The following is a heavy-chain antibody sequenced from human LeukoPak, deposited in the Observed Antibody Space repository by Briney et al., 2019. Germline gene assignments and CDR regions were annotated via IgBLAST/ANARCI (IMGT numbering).Heavy chain of an antibody. Sequence: GGSLRLSCAASGFTFSPYWMSWVRQAPGKGLEWVANIKQDGSEKYYVDSVKGRFTISRDNAKNSLYPQMNSLRAEDTAVYYCARPVFWDTGMDVWGQGTTVTVSS. D-gene: IGHD3-9*01. CDR2: IKQDGSEK. V-gene: IGHV3-7*03. CDR3: ARPVFWDTGMDV. CDR1: GFTFSPYW. J-gene: IGHJ6*02.